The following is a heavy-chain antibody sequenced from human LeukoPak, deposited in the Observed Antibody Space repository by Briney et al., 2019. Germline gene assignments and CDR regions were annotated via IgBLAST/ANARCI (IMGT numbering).Heavy chain of an antibody. CDR2: IRSKAYGGTT. D-gene: IGHD3-10*01. J-gene: IGHJ6*02. CDR1: GFTFGDYA. CDR3: RYYGSGSYPPPYGMDV. V-gene: IGHV3-49*04. Sequence: PGGSLRLSCTASGFTFGDYAMSWVRQAPGKGLEWVGFIRSKAYGGTTEYAASVKGRFTISRDDSKSIAYLQMNSLKTEDTAVYYCRYYGSGSYPPPYGMDVWGQGTTVTVSS.